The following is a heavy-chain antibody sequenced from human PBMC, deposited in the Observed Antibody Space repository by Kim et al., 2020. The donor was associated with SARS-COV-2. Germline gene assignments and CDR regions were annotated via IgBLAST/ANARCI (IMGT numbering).Heavy chain of an antibody. V-gene: IGHV1-3*01. D-gene: IGHD3-10*01. Sequence: ASVKVSCKASGYTFTSYAMHWVRQAPGQRLEWMGWINAGNGNTKYSQKFQGRVTITRDTSASTAYMELSSLRSEDTAVYYCARVRQGLWFGEGGAFDIWGQGTMVTVSS. CDR1: GYTFTSYA. CDR2: INAGNGNT. CDR3: ARVRQGLWFGEGGAFDI. J-gene: IGHJ3*02.